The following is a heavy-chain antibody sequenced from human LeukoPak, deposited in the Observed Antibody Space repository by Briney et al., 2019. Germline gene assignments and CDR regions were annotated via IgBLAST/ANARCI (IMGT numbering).Heavy chain of an antibody. J-gene: IGHJ3*02. CDR3: AKASPGIAAAGTYAFDI. D-gene: IGHD6-13*01. CDR2: IGHTGSIT. CDR1: GFTFSSYS. V-gene: IGHV3-48*01. Sequence: PGGSLRLSRAGSGFTFSSYSMNWVRHAPGKGLEWVSYIGHTGSITDYADSVKGRFTISRDNAKNSLYLQMNTLRAEDTAVYYCAKASPGIAAAGTYAFDIWGQGTMVTVSS.